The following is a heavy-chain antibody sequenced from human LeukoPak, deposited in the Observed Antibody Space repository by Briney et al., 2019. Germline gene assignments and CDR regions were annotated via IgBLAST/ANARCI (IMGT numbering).Heavy chain of an antibody. CDR2: IYSGGST. CDR3: ARRLAASGTGGVDY. Sequence: GGSLRLSCAASGFTVSSNYMSWVRQAPGKGLEWVSVIYSGGSTYYADSVKGRFTISRDNSKNTLYLQMNSLRAEDTAMYYCARRLAASGTGGVDYWGQGTLVTVSS. CDR1: GFTVSSNY. J-gene: IGHJ4*02. V-gene: IGHV3-53*01. D-gene: IGHD6-13*01.